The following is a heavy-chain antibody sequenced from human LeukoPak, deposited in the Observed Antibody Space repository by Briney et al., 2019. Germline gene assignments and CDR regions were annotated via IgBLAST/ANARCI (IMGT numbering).Heavy chain of an antibody. J-gene: IGHJ4*02. CDR2: ISAYNGNT. V-gene: IGHV1-18*01. CDR3: ARSGIAAAGVDY. CDR1: GYTFTSYG. Sequence: ASVKVSFKASGYTFTSYGISWVRQAPGQGLEWMGWISAYNGNTNYAHKLQGRVIMTTDTYTSTAYMELRSLRSDDTAVYYCARSGIAAAGVDYWGQGTLVTVSS. D-gene: IGHD6-13*01.